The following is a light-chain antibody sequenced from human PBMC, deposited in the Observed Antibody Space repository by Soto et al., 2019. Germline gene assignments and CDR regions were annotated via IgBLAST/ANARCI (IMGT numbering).Light chain of an antibody. V-gene: IGLV2-14*03. CDR2: DVN. CDR3: SSYTNNSPNCV. Sequence: ALTQPASVSGSPGQSITISCTGTNSDVGSFNSVSWYQHHPGKAPKLIIYDVNSRPSGVSNRFSGSKSGNTASLTISGLQVEDEADYYCSSYTNNSPNCVFGTGTKVTVL. J-gene: IGLJ1*01. CDR1: NSDVGSFNS.